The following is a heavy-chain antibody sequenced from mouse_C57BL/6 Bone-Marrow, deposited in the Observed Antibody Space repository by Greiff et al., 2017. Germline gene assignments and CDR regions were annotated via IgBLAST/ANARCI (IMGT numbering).Heavy chain of an antibody. CDR1: GYTFTSYW. CDR2: INPSNGGT. V-gene: IGHV1-53*01. Sequence: QVQLQQPGTELVKPGASVKLSCKASGYTFTSYWMHWVQQRPGQGLEWIGNINPSNGGTNYNEKFKSKATLTVDKSSSTAYMQLSSLTSEDSAVYYCARSIYDGYYDYAMDYWGQGTSVTVSS. CDR3: ARSIYDGYYDYAMDY. J-gene: IGHJ4*01. D-gene: IGHD2-3*01.